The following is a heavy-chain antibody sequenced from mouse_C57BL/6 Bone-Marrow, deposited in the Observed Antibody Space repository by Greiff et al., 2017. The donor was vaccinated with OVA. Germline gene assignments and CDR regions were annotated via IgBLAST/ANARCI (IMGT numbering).Heavy chain of an antibody. Sequence: EVQLQQSGTVLARPGASVKMSCKTSGYTFTSYWMHWVKQRPGQGLEWIGAIYPGNSDTSYNQKFKGKAKLTAVTSASTAYMELSSLTNEDSAVYYCTRRAVITTVPGYFDYWGQGTTLTVSS. CDR3: TRRAVITTVPGYFDY. CDR1: GYTFTSYW. J-gene: IGHJ2*01. V-gene: IGHV1-5*01. CDR2: IYPGNSDT. D-gene: IGHD1-1*01.